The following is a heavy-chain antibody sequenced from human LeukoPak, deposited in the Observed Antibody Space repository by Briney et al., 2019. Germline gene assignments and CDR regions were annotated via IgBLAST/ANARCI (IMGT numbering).Heavy chain of an antibody. CDR3: ASNMELMVSDWYFDL. V-gene: IGHV3-23*01. CDR2: ISGSGGST. D-gene: IGHD5-18*01. CDR1: GFIFTDYG. J-gene: IGHJ2*01. Sequence: GGSLRLSCAASGFIFTDYGMHWVRQAPGKGLEWVSAISGSGGSTYYADSVKGRFAISRDNSKNTLYLQMNSLRAEDTAVYYCASNMELMVSDWYFDLWGRGTLVTVSS.